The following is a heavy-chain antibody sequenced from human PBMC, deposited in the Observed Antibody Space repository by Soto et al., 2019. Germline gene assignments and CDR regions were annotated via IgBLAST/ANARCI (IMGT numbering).Heavy chain of an antibody. V-gene: IGHV3-74*01. CDR3: VRDRGYPDSFDV. J-gene: IGHJ3*01. D-gene: IGHD3-10*01. CDR2: INSDGSTI. Sequence: GGSLRLSCAASGFTFSSYWMHWVRQAPGKGLVWVSHINSDGSTIVYADSVKGRFTISRDNAKNTLYLQMSSLRVEDTAIYFCVRDRGYPDSFDVWGPGTMVTVSS. CDR1: GFTFSSYW.